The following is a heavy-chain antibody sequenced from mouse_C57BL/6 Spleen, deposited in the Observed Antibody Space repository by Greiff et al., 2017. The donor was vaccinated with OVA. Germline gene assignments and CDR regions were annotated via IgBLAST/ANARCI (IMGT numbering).Heavy chain of an antibody. D-gene: IGHD2-4*01. V-gene: IGHV14-3*01. CDR2: IDPANGNT. Sequence: EVQLQQSVAELVRPGASVKLSCTASGFNIQNTYMHWVKQRPEQGLEWIGRIDPANGNTKYAPKFQGKATITADTSSNTAYLQLSSLTSEDTAIYYCARGEDYDAYWGQGTLVTVSA. CDR1: GFNIQNTY. CDR3: ARGEDYDAY. J-gene: IGHJ3*01.